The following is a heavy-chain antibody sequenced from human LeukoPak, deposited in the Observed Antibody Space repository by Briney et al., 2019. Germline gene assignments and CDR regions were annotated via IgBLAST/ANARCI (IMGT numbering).Heavy chain of an antibody. CDR1: GYTFTSYD. CDR2: MNPNSGNT. V-gene: IGHV1-8*01. Sequence: ASVKVSCKASGYTFTSYDINWVRQATGQGLEWMGWMNPNSGNTGYAQKFQGRVTMTRNTSISTAYMELSSLRSDDTAVYYCARVPGDYGWFGNYYYMDVWGKGTTVTVSS. J-gene: IGHJ6*03. CDR3: ARVPGDYGWFGNYYYMDV. D-gene: IGHD4-17*01.